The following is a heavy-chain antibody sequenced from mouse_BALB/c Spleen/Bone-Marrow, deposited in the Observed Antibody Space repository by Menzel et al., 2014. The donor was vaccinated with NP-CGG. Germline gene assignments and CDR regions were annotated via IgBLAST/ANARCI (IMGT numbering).Heavy chain of an antibody. CDR2: INPNIGGS. CDR1: GYTFTDNT. CDR3: ARSVHFDY. J-gene: IGHJ2*01. V-gene: IGHV1-18*01. Sequence: VHVKQSGPELVKPGASMNISCKTSGYTFTDNTIHWVKQSQRKSLEWIGSINPNIGGSTYNQNFKDKATLTVDKSSRTAYMELRSLTSEDSAVYYCARSVHFDYWGQGSTLTVSS.